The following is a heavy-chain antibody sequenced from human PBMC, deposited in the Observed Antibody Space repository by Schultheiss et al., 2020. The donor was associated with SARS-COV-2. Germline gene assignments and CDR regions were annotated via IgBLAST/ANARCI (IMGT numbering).Heavy chain of an antibody. J-gene: IGHJ6*02. CDR1: GGSFSGYY. V-gene: IGHV4-34*01. CDR3: ARVSRRTNIYGLDV. D-gene: IGHD2-8*01. Sequence: SETLSLTCAVYGGSFSGYYWSWIRQPPGKGLEWIGEINHSGSTNYNPSLKSRVTISVDTSKNQFSLKLTSVTAADTAVYFCARVSRRTNIYGLDVWGQGTTVTVSS. CDR2: INHSGST.